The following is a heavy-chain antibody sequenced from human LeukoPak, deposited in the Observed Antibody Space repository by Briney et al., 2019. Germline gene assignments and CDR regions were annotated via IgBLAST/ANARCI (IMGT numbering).Heavy chain of an antibody. V-gene: IGHV3-9*01. CDR1: GFTFDDYA. CDR3: AKGLWFGNYYFDY. D-gene: IGHD3-10*01. J-gene: IGHJ4*02. Sequence: GGSLRLSCAASGFTFDDYAMHWVRQASGKGLEWVSGISWNSGSIGYADSVKGRFTISRDNAKNSLYLQMNSLRAEDTALYYCAKGLWFGNYYFDYWGQGTLVTVSS. CDR2: ISWNSGSI.